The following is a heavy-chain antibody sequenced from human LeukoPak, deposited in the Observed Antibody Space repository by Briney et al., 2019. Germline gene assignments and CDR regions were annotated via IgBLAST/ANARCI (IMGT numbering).Heavy chain of an antibody. J-gene: IGHJ4*02. V-gene: IGHV4-34*01. Sequence: SETLSLTCAVYGGSFSGYYWSWIRQPLGKGLEWIGEINHSGSTNYNPSLKSRVTISVDTSKNQFSLKLSSVTAADTAVYYCARSQNYYGSGDYWSQGTLVTVSS. D-gene: IGHD3-10*01. CDR3: ARSQNYYGSGDY. CDR2: INHSGST. CDR1: GGSFSGYY.